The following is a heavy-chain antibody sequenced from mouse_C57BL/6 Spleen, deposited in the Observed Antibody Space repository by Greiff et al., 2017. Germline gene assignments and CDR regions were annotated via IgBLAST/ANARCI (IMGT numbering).Heavy chain of an antibody. CDR3: ARQGGYDDGWYSDV. J-gene: IGHJ1*03. V-gene: IGHV5-12*01. Sequence: EVKLVESGGGLVQPGGSLKLSCAASGFTFSDYYMYWVRQTPEKRLEWVAYISNGGGSTYYPDTVKGRFTISRDNAKNTLYLQMSRLKSEDTAMYYCARQGGYDDGWYSDVWGTGTTVTVSS. D-gene: IGHD2-2*01. CDR2: ISNGGGST. CDR1: GFTFSDYY.